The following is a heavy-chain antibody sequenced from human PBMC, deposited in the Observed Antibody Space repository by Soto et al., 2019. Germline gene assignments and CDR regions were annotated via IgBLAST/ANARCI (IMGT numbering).Heavy chain of an antibody. CDR3: ARLNGYCVSTSCKGYYCMDV. J-gene: IGHJ6*02. D-gene: IGHD2-2*03. Sequence: SETLSLTCAVSGGSISSGGYSWSWIRQPSGKGLEWIGYIYHSGSTYYNPSLKSRVTISVDRSKNQFSLKLSSVTAADTAVYYCARLNGYCVSTSCKGYYCMDVWGPGTTVTVSS. CDR1: GGSISSGGYS. V-gene: IGHV4-30-2*01. CDR2: IYHSGST.